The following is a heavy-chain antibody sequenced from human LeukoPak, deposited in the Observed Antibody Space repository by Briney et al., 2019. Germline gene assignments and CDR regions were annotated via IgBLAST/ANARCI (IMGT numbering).Heavy chain of an antibody. J-gene: IGHJ5*02. CDR3: AIIRVDTAMNWFDP. CDR2: INHSGST. CDR1: GGSFRGYY. D-gene: IGHD5-18*01. V-gene: IGHV4-34*01. Sequence: SDTLSLPCAVYGGSFRGYYWSWIRQPPGKGLEWIVEINHSGSTNYNPSLKSRVTISVDTSKNQFSLKLSSVTAADTAVYYCAIIRVDTAMNWFDPWGQGTLVTVSS.